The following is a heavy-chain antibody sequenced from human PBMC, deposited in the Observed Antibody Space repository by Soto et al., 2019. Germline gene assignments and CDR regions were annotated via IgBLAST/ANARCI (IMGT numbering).Heavy chain of an antibody. CDR2: VYYTGTT. Sequence: SETLSLTCTVSNFSVLTSIYYWAWIRQPPGKGLEWVGTVYYTGTTYYNPSLQSRVTISIDTSKNQFSLNLNSVTAADTAVYYCARNWNLALVPAAYFDSWGQGALVTVSS. CDR3: ARNWNLALVPAAYFDS. CDR1: NFSVLTSIYY. J-gene: IGHJ4*02. D-gene: IGHD2-2*01. V-gene: IGHV4-39*01.